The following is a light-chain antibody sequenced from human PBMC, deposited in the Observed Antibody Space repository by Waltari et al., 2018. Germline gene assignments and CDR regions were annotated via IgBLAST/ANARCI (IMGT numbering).Light chain of an antibody. V-gene: IGKV3-11*01. CDR1: HSVREY. Sequence: EIVLTQSPATLSLSPGERATLSCRGSHSVREYLAWYQQRPGQAPRLLIYDASNRATGVPARFSGTGYETDFTLTINNLEPEDFAVYYCQQRISWPLTFGGGSKVEIK. CDR3: QQRISWPLT. J-gene: IGKJ4*01. CDR2: DAS.